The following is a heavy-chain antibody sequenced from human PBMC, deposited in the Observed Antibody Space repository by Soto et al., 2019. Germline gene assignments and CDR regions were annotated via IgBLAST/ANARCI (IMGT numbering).Heavy chain of an antibody. CDR3: ASSAA. CDR2: IWYDGSNT. CDR1: GFIFRSYG. V-gene: IGHV3-33*01. Sequence: GGSLRLSCAASGFIFRSYGMHWVRQAPGKGLEWVAVIWYDGSNTYYADPVKGRFTISRDNSKNTLFLQMNSLRAEDTAVYYCASSAAWGRGTLVTVSS. J-gene: IGHJ5*02. D-gene: IGHD6-19*01.